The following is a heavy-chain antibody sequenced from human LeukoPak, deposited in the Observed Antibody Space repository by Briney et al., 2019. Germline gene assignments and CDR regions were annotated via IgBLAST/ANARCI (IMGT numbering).Heavy chain of an antibody. CDR3: ARAYYYASSAFDI. CDR2: IYYGGST. CDR1: GGSISSNTYY. D-gene: IGHD3-22*01. J-gene: IGHJ3*02. Sequence: SETLSLTCTVSGGSISSNTYYWEWIRQPPGKGLECIGSIYYGGSTSYHPSLKRRLIIYVDTSKNQFILKLSSVTAAVTAVYYCARAYYYASSAFDIWGQGTMVTVSS. V-gene: IGHV4-39*01.